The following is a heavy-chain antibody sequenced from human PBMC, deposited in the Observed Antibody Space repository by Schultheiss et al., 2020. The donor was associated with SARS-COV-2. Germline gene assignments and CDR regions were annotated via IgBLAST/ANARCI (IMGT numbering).Heavy chain of an antibody. CDR2: IYYSGST. V-gene: IGHV4-38-2*01. Sequence: SQTLSLTCAVSGYSISSGYYWGWIRQHPGKGLEWIGYIYYSGSTYYNPSLKSRVTISVDTSKNQFSLKLSSVTAADTAVYYCAKSIIPPHSHWFDPWGRGTLVTVSS. J-gene: IGHJ5*02. CDR3: AKSIIPPHSHWFDP. D-gene: IGHD3-3*01. CDR1: GYSISSGYY.